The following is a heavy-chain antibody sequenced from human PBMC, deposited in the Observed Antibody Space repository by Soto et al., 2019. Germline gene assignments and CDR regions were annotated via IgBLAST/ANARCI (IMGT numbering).Heavy chain of an antibody. Sequence: LRLSCAASGFTFSSYAMSWVRQAPGKGLEWVSAIGGSGGSTYYADSVKGRFTISRDNSKNTLYLQMNSLRAEDTAVYYCAKGVQLWLPGYYYGMDVWGQGTTVTVSS. D-gene: IGHD5-18*01. V-gene: IGHV3-23*01. CDR2: IGGSGGST. J-gene: IGHJ6*02. CDR1: GFTFSSYA. CDR3: AKGVQLWLPGYYYGMDV.